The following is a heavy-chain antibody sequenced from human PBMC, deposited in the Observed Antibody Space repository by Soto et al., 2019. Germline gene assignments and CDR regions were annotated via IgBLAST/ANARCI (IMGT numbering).Heavy chain of an antibody. D-gene: IGHD2-15*01. V-gene: IGHV4-34*01. CDR1: GGSFSGYY. CDR2: INHSGST. Sequence: QVQLQQWGAGLLKPSETLSLTCAVYGGSFSGYYWSWIRQPPGKGLEWIGEINHSGSTNYNPSLKSRVNRSSETSKKHFSLELSSVTAADPAVYYCARGRVVLKRGYCDLGGRGALVTVSS. J-gene: IGHJ2*01. CDR3: ARGRVVLKRGYCDL.